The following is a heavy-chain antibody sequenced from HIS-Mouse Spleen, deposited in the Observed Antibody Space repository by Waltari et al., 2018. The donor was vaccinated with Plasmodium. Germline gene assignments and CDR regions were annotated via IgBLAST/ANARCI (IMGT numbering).Heavy chain of an antibody. CDR1: GFTFSSYA. CDR2: IRGRAGST. J-gene: IGHJ4*02. V-gene: IGHV3-23*01. CDR3: AKSSKGTGDLWDY. D-gene: IGHD7-27*01. Sequence: EVQLLESGGGLVQPGGSLRLSCAASGFTFSSYAMSWVRQAPGKGLAWVWSIRGRAGSTYYADSVKCRFTISRDNSKNTLYRQMNSRRAEDTAVYYCAKSSKGTGDLWDYWGQGTLVTVSS.